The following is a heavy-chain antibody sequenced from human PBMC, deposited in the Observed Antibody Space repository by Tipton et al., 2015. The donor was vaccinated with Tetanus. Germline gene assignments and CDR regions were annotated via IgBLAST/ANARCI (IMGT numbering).Heavy chain of an antibody. CDR3: ARRTNSGHVYNPLDL. J-gene: IGHJ3*01. CDR2: IWYDGSNE. Sequence: SLRLSCAASGFTFSDYTMAWVRQAPGKGLERVALIWYDGSNEDYGHSVRGRFTISRDNSKNTLFLQMKSLRAEDTAVYYCARRTNSGHVYNPLDLWGQGTMVTVSS. CDR1: GFTFSDYT. V-gene: IGHV3-33*08. D-gene: IGHD5-24*01.